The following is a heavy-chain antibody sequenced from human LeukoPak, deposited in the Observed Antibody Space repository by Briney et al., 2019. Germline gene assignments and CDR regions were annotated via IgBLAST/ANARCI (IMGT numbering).Heavy chain of an antibody. CDR3: ARGRFVVVPAAMSGGYYYYYYMDV. Sequence: SETLSLTCAVYGGSFSGYYWSWIRQPPGKGLEWNGEINHSGSTNYNPSLKSRVTISVDTSKNQFSLKLSSVTAADTAVYYCARGRFVVVPAAMSGGYYYYYYMDVWGKGTTVTVSS. J-gene: IGHJ6*03. CDR1: GGSFSGYY. CDR2: INHSGST. V-gene: IGHV4-34*01. D-gene: IGHD2-2*01.